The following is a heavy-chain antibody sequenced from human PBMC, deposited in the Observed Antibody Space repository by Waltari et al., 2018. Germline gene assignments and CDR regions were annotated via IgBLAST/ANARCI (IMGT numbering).Heavy chain of an antibody. CDR3: ARYGGRWTPFDY. Sequence: QVQLQESGPGLVKPSETLSLTCTVSGGSISSYYWSWIRQPPGKGLEWIGYIYYSGSTNYNPSLKSRVTISVDTSKNQFSRKLSSVTAADTAVYYCARYGGRWTPFDYWGQGTLVTVSS. CDR2: IYYSGST. D-gene: IGHD3-16*01. CDR1: GGSISSYY. V-gene: IGHV4-59*08. J-gene: IGHJ4*02.